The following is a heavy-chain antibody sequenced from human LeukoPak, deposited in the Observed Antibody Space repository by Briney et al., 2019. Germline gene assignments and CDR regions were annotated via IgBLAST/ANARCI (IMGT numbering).Heavy chain of an antibody. CDR2: IIPIFGTA. D-gene: IGHD1-7*01. V-gene: IGHV1-69*05. CDR1: GGTFSSYA. J-gene: IGHJ5*02. Sequence: SVKVSCKASGGTFSSYAISWVRQAPGQGLEWMGGIIPIFGTANYAQKFQGRVTITTDESTSTAYMELSSLRSKDTAAYYCARDNYAGTNWFDPWGQGTLVTVSS. CDR3: ARDNYAGTNWFDP.